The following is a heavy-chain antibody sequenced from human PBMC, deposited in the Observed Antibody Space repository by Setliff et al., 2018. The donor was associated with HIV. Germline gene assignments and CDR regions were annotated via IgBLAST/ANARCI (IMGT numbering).Heavy chain of an antibody. J-gene: IGHJ6*02. V-gene: IGHV4-59*01. Sequence: SETLSLTCTVSGGSISSYYWNWIRQPPGKGLEWIGSIYYRGSTKYNPSLKSRVTISVDTSKNQFSLKLSSVTAADTAVYYCARGVGTLGSNYYGMDVWGQGTTVTVSS. D-gene: IGHD3-16*01. CDR1: GGSISSYY. CDR3: ARGVGTLGSNYYGMDV. CDR2: IYYRGST.